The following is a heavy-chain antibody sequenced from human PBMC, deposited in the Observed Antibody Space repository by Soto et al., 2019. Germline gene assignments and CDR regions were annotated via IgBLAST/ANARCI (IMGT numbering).Heavy chain of an antibody. V-gene: IGHV1-2*02. CDR2: VNPNTGVT. D-gene: IGHD3-9*01. CDR1: GYTSTAFY. Sequence: GASVKVSCKASGYTSTAFYMNWVRQAPGQGLEWMGWVNPNTGVTKYAQKFQGRVTMTRDTSINTAYMELSGLTYDETAVYYCTTLRLDPWGQGTLVPVYS. CDR3: TTLRLDP. J-gene: IGHJ5*02.